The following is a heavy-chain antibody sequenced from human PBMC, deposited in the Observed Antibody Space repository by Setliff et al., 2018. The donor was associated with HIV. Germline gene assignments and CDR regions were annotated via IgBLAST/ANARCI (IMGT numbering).Heavy chain of an antibody. D-gene: IGHD2-15*01. CDR1: GDSIISGDYY. J-gene: IGHJ5*02. CDR3: ARFTVVVFGAGEPSWFDP. Sequence: PSETLSLTCTVSGDSIISGDYYWSWIRQSPGKGLEWIGHIHYKGNIDYNASLKSRIAIASDTSKNPFSLNLSSVIAADTAIYFCARFTVVVFGAGEPSWFDPWGQGILVTVSS. V-gene: IGHV4-30-4*08. CDR2: IHYKGNI.